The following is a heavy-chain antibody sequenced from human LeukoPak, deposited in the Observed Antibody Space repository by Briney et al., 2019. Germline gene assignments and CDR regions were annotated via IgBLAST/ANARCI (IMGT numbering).Heavy chain of an antibody. V-gene: IGHV4-31*03. CDR1: GGSISSGGYY. Sequence: SETLSLTCTVSGGSISSGGYYWSWIRQHPGKGLEWIGYIYYSGSTYYNPSLKSRVTTSVDTSKNQFSLKLSSVTAADTAVYYCARVVGGNSGFDYWGQGTLVTVSS. CDR2: IYYSGST. J-gene: IGHJ4*02. D-gene: IGHD4-23*01. CDR3: ARVVGGNSGFDY.